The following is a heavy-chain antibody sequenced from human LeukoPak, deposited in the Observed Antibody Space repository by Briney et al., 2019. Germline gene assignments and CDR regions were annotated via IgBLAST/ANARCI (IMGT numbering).Heavy chain of an antibody. Sequence: ASVKVSRKASGYTFTIYSICWVRHAPRQGLGWVGWISAYNGNTNNVQTLQSRVTTTTDTSTSPASMELRSLRSDDTAVYYCVRDPPDGSYSNYWFVPWGEGTLVTVSS. V-gene: IGHV1-18*01. CDR3: VRDPPDGSYSNYWFVP. CDR2: ISAYNGNT. J-gene: IGHJ5*02. CDR1: GYTFTIYS. D-gene: IGHD4-11*01.